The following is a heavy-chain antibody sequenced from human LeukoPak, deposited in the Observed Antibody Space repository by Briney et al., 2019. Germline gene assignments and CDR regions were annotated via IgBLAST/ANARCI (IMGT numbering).Heavy chain of an antibody. CDR1: GYTFIGYY. J-gene: IGHJ5*02. CDR3: AREGSGSSSWFDP. D-gene: IGHD3-10*01. V-gene: IGHV1-2*02. CDR2: INPNRGGT. Sequence: ASVKVSCKASGYTFIGYYMYWVRQAPGQGLEWMGWINPNRGGTNYAQKFQGRVTMTRDTSISTAYMELSRLRSDDTAVYYCAREGSGSSSWFDPWGQGTLVTVSS.